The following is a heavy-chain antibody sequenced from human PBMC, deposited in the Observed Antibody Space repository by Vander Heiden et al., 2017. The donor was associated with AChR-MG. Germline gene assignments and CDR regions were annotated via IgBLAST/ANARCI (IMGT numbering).Heavy chain of an antibody. V-gene: IGHV4-39*01. Sequence: QLQLPESGPGRVKPSETLSLTCTVSGGSISSSGYYWGWIRQPPGKGLEWIGSIYYSGSTYYNPSLKSRVTISVDTSKNQFSLKLSSVTAADTAVYYCARPLDGGSYFNYGMDVWGQGTTVTVSS. J-gene: IGHJ6*02. CDR2: IYYSGST. CDR1: GGSISSSGYY. CDR3: ARPLDGGSYFNYGMDV. D-gene: IGHD1-26*01.